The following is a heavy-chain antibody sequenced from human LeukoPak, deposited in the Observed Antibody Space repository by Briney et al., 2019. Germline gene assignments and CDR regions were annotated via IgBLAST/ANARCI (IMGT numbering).Heavy chain of an antibody. CDR3: ARPGASGMWSFDY. Sequence: GGSLRLSCAASGFTFSSYAMHWVRQAPGKGLEWVAVISYDGSNKYYADSVKGRFTISRDNSKNTLYLQMNSLRAEDTAVYYCARPGASGMWSFDYWGQGTLVTVSS. CDR2: ISYDGSNK. J-gene: IGHJ4*02. D-gene: IGHD1-26*01. V-gene: IGHV3-30-3*01. CDR1: GFTFSSYA.